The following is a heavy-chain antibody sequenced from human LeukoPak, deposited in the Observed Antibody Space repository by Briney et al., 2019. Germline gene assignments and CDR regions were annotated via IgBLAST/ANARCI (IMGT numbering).Heavy chain of an antibody. V-gene: IGHV3-53*01. CDR3: ARAFDHHFDY. CDR2: IYSDGNT. Sequence: GGSLRLSCAASGFTVGSNYMSWVRQAPGKGLEWVLYIYSDGNTFYADAVKGRFTISRDNTKNTLYLQMNSLRAEDTALYYCARAFDHHFDYWGQGTLVTVSS. D-gene: IGHD3-16*01. CDR1: GFTVGSNY. J-gene: IGHJ4*02.